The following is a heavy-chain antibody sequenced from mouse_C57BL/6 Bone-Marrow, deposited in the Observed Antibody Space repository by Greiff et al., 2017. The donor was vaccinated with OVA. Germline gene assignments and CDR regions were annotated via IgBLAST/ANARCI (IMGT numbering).Heavy chain of an antibody. CDR2: IYPGNSDT. J-gene: IGHJ2*01. CDR3: TRAQVGYYFDD. D-gene: IGHD1-3*01. Sequence: VQLQQSGTVLARPGASVKMSCKTSGYTFTSYWMHWVKQRPGQGLEWIGAIYPGNSDTSYNQKFKGKAKLTAVTSASTSYMELSSLTNEDAAVYYCTRAQVGYYFDDWGQGTTLTVSS. CDR1: GYTFTSYW. V-gene: IGHV1-5*01.